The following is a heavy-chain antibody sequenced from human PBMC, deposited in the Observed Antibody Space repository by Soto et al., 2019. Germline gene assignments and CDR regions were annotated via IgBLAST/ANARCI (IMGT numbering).Heavy chain of an antibody. Sequence: ASVKVSCKASGYTFTNYGISWVRQAPGEGLEWVGWINTSNDNKLYAQKLQGRLTLTTDTSTSTAYMDLTTLRSDETAVYFCASDTGAASFDFWAQGSLVTVSS. CDR2: INTSNDNK. D-gene: IGHD2-15*01. CDR1: GYTFTNYG. CDR3: ASDTGAASFDF. V-gene: IGHV1-18*01. J-gene: IGHJ4*02.